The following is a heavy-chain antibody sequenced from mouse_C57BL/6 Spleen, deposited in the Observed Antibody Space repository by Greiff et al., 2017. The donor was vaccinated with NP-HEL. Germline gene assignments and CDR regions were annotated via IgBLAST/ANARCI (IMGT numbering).Heavy chain of an antibody. J-gene: IGHJ2*01. CDR3: ARGGTTVVAPDY. CDR2: IYPGSGST. Sequence: VQLQQSGAELVKPGASVKMSCKASGYTFTSYWITWVKQRPGQGLEWIGDIYPGSGSTNYNEKFKSKATLTVDTSSSTAYMQLSSLTSEDSAVYYCARGGTTVVAPDYWGQGTTLTVSS. CDR1: GYTFTSYW. D-gene: IGHD1-1*01. V-gene: IGHV1-55*01.